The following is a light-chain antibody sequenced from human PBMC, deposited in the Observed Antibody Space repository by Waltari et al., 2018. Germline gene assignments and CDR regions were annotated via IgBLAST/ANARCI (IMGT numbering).Light chain of an antibody. CDR2: RDD. J-gene: IGLJ2*01. CDR1: SSNIGAGYD. Sequence: QSVLTQPPSVSGAPGQSVTISCTGSSSNIGAGYDVHWYQQIPVSAPTVLIYRDDNRPSGVPGRFSGSKSGTSASLSVTGLHVEDEADYFCQSYDRDLNAVLFGGGTKLTVL. CDR3: QSYDRDLNAVL. V-gene: IGLV1-40*01.